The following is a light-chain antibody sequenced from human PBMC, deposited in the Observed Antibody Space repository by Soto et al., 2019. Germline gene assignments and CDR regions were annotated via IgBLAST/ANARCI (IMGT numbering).Light chain of an antibody. CDR2: GSF. CDR3: QQYGTLIT. J-gene: IGKJ5*01. V-gene: IGKV3-20*01. Sequence: EIVLTQSPGTLSLSQVERATLSFRASQSLSSSYLAWYQQKPGQAPRLLIYGSFSRATGIPDRFSGSGSGTDFTLTISRLEPEDSAVYYCQQYGTLITFGQGTRLEIK. CDR1: QSLSSSY.